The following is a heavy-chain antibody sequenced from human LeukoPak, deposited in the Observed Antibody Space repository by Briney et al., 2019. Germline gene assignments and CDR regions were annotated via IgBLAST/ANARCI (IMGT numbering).Heavy chain of an antibody. CDR3: ARDYYDSSGYYCGMLD. CDR2: INHSGST. CDR1: GGSFSGYY. Sequence: SETLSLTCAVYGGSFSGYYWSWIRQPPGKGLEWIGEINHSGSTDYNPSLKSRVTISVDTSKNQFSLKLSSVTAADTAVYYCARDYYDSSGYYCGMLDWGQGTLVTVSS. V-gene: IGHV4-34*01. J-gene: IGHJ4*02. D-gene: IGHD3-22*01.